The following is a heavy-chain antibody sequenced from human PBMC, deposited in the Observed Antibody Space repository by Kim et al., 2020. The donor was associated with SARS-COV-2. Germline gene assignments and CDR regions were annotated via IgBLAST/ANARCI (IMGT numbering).Heavy chain of an antibody. Sequence: STYDNPSLQSRFTISVETSKNQFSLKLSSVTAANTAVYCCAREEWLAIDYWGQETLVTVSS. D-gene: IGHD6-19*01. CDR2: ST. J-gene: IGHJ4*02. CDR3: AREEWLAIDY. V-gene: IGHV4-39*02.